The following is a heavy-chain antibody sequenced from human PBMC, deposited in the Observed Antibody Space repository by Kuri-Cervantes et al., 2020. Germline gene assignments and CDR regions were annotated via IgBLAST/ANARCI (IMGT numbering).Heavy chain of an antibody. Sequence: GGSLRLSCAASGFTFDDYAMHWVRQAPGKGLEWVSGISWNSGSIGYADSVKGRFTISRDNAKNSLYLQMNSLRAEDTAVYYCARDDVGWFDPWGQGTLVTVSS. J-gene: IGHJ5*02. V-gene: IGHV3-9*01. CDR1: GFTFDDYA. CDR3: ARDDVGWFDP. CDR2: ISWNSGSI.